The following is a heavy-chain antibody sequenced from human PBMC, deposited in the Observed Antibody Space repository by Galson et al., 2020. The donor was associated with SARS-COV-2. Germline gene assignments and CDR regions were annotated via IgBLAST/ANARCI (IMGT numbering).Heavy chain of an antibody. CDR3: ARGSRGIFGVIGWFDP. CDR2: IYYSGST. V-gene: IGHV4-31*03. D-gene: IGHD3-3*01. J-gene: IGHJ5*02. Sequence: SETLSLTCTVSGGSISSGGYYWSWIRQPPGKGLEWIGYIYYSGSTYYNPSLKSRVTISVDTSKNQFSLKLSSVTAADTAVYYCARGSRGIFGVIGWFDPWGQGTLVTVSS. CDR1: GGSISSGGYY.